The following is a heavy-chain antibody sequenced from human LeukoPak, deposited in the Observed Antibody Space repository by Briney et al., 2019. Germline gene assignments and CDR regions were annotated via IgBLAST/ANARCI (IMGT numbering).Heavy chain of an antibody. CDR3: ARGQGGYSDSWHAY. D-gene: IGHD6-13*01. V-gene: IGHV3-74*01. J-gene: IGHJ4*02. CDR2: INSDGTST. CDR1: GFTLSNAW. Sequence: GGSLRLSCAASGFTLSNAWMHWVRQAPGKGPVWVSRINSDGTSTCYANSVKGRFTISRDNSKNTLHLQMNNLRAEDTAVYFCARGQGGYSDSWHAYWGQGTLVTVSS.